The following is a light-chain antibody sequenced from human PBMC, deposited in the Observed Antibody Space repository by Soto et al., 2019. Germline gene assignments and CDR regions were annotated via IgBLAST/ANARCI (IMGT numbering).Light chain of an antibody. CDR2: GAS. Sequence: ESVLTQSPGTLSLSPGGRATLSGRASQRVSSNYLAWYQQKPGQAPRLLIFGASSRATGIPDRFSGSGSGTDFTLTISRLEPEDFAVYYCQKYGSAPLTFGQGTKVDIK. V-gene: IGKV3-20*01. J-gene: IGKJ1*01. CDR3: QKYGSAPLT. CDR1: QRVSSNY.